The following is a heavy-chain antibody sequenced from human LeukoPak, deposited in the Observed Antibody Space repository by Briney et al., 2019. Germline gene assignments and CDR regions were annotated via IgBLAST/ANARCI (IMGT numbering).Heavy chain of an antibody. Sequence: GSVTVSCTASGYTFTSYDINGVRQAAGQGVEWMGWMNPNSGNTGYAQKFQGRVTMTSNTTISTAYMELSSLRSEDTAVYYCARAPYWGMDVWGQGTTVTVSS. CDR3: ARAPYWGMDV. CDR2: MNPNSGNT. V-gene: IGHV1-8*01. J-gene: IGHJ6*02. D-gene: IGHD2-15*01. CDR1: GYTFTSYD.